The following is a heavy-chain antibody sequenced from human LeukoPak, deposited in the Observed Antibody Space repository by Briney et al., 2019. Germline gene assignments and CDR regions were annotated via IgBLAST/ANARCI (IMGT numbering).Heavy chain of an antibody. V-gene: IGHV1-2*02. D-gene: IGHD3-22*01. CDR2: INPNSGGT. CDR3: ARQGLHYDSSGYYYQYFQH. J-gene: IGHJ1*01. CDR1: GYTFTGYY. Sequence: ASVKVSCKASGYTFTGYYMHWVRQAPGQGLEWMGWINPNSGGTNYAQKFQGRVTMTRDTSISTAYMELSRLRSDDTAVYYCARQGLHYDSSGYYYQYFQHWGQGTLVTVSS.